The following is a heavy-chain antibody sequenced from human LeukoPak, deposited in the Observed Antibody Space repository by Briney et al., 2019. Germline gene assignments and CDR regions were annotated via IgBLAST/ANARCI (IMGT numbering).Heavy chain of an antibody. CDR3: AKARKDYDFWSGDWFDL. J-gene: IGHJ5*02. Sequence: GGSLRLSCAASGFTFSSYAMSWVRQAPGKGLEWVSAISGSGGSTYYADSVKGRFTISRDNSKNTLYLQMNSLRAEDTAVYYCAKARKDYDFWSGDWFDLWGQGTLVTVSS. CDR2: ISGSGGST. D-gene: IGHD3-3*01. V-gene: IGHV3-23*01. CDR1: GFTFSSYA.